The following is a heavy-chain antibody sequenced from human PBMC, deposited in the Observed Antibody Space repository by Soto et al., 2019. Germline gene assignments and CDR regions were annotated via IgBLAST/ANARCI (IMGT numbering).Heavy chain of an antibody. J-gene: IGHJ4*02. CDR1: GGSVSSGSYY. CDR3: ATMSSSGYPLDY. V-gene: IGHV4-61*01. CDR2: IYYTGRT. D-gene: IGHD3-22*01. Sequence: QVQLQESGPGLVKPSETLSLTCIVSGGSVSSGSYYWSWIRQPPGKGLEWIGFIYYTGRTSYNPSLKSRVTISVDTSNNQFSLKLSSVPAADMAVYFCATMSSSGYPLDYWGRGTLVTVSS.